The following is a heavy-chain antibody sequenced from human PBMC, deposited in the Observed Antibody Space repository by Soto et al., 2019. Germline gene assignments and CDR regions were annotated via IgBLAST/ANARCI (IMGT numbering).Heavy chain of an antibody. CDR2: IIPIFGTA. J-gene: IGHJ4*02. CDR1: GGTFSSCA. D-gene: IGHD5-18*01. CDR3: ARVGLKDTAMGEDY. V-gene: IGHV1-69*06. Sequence: QVQLVQSGAEVKKPGSSVKVSCKACGGTFSSCAISWVRQAPGQRLEWMGGIIPIFGTANYAQKFQGRVTIAADKSTSTADMELSSLRSEDTAVYYCARVGLKDTAMGEDYWGQGTLVTVSS.